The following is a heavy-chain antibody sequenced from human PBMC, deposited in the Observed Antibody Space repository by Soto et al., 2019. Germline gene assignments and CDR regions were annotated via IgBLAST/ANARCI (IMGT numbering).Heavy chain of an antibody. CDR2: ISSSGSTI. CDR1: GGTCSDYG. V-gene: IGHV3-11*01. Sequence: VGSLRLSCAAAGGTCSDYGGSWIRQAPGKGLEWVSYISSSGSTIYYADSVKGRFTISRDNAKNSLYLQMNSLRAEDTAVYYCARDLPGGVKQQLVPSWFDPWGQGTLVTGSS. D-gene: IGHD6-13*01. CDR3: ARDLPGGVKQQLVPSWFDP. J-gene: IGHJ5*02.